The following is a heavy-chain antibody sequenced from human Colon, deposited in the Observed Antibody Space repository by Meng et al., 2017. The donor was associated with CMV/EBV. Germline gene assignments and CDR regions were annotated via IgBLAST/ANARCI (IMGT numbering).Heavy chain of an antibody. J-gene: IGHJ4*02. Sequence: GESLKISCAASGFSLSDSWMYWVRQAPGKGLVWVSRINSDGSGTRYADSVKGRFTISRHNARNTLYLQMNSLRDEDTAVYYCARGTGSYYSLGYWGQGTLVTVSS. V-gene: IGHV3-74*01. CDR2: INSDGSGT. CDR1: GFSLSDSW. CDR3: ARGTGSYYSLGY. D-gene: IGHD1-26*01.